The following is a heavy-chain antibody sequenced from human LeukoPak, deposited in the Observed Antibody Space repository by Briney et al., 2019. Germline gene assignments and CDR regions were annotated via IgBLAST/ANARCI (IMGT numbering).Heavy chain of an antibody. Sequence: GASVKVSCKASGYTFTSYDINWVRQATGQGLEWMGWVNPNSGNTGYAQKFQGRVTMTRNTSISTAYMELSSLRSEDTAVYYCASLWFGDYYYYGMDVWGQGTTVTVSS. CDR3: ASLWFGDYYYYGMDV. CDR2: VNPNSGNT. D-gene: IGHD3-10*01. J-gene: IGHJ6*02. V-gene: IGHV1-8*01. CDR1: GYTFTSYD.